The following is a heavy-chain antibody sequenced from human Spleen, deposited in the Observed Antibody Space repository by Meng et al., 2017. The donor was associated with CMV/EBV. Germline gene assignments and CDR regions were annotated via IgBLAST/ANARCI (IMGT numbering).Heavy chain of an antibody. Sequence: GESLKISCAASGFTFSSYWMHWVRQAPGKGLVWVSRISSDVTSTMYADFVKGRFTISRDNAKNTLYLQMNSLRTEDTAIYYCARGPIIVIPAASLDSYYYGMDVWGQGTMVTVSS. CDR1: GFTFSSYW. CDR3: ARGPIIVIPAASLDSYYYGMDV. V-gene: IGHV3-74*03. J-gene: IGHJ6*02. CDR2: ISSDVTST. D-gene: IGHD2-2*01.